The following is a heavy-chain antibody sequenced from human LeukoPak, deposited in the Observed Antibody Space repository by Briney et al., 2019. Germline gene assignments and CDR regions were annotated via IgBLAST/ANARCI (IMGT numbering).Heavy chain of an antibody. D-gene: IGHD6-19*01. CDR2: ISSSSAYI. Sequence: GGSLRLSCAASGFTFSSYIMNWVRQAPGKGPEWVSSISSSSAYIYYADSVKGRFTISRDNAKSSLFLQMNCLRDEDTAVYYCATSSIALAGTVDYWGQGTLVTVSS. J-gene: IGHJ4*02. CDR1: GFTFSSYI. CDR3: ATSSIALAGTVDY. V-gene: IGHV3-21*01.